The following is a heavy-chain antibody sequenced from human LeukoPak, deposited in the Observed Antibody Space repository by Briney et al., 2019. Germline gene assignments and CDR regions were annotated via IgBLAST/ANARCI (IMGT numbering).Heavy chain of an antibody. CDR2: IKKDGSET. J-gene: IGHJ4*02. CDR3: AKGRYSGTTYYDY. CDR1: GFTLSTYW. Sequence: GGSLRLSCAASGFTLSTYWMSWVRQVPGKGLEWVANIKKDGSETYYVDSVKGRFTISRDNAKNSLHLQMNSLRAEDTAMYYCAKGRYSGTTYYDYWGQGTLVTVSS. D-gene: IGHD5-12*01. V-gene: IGHV3-7*03.